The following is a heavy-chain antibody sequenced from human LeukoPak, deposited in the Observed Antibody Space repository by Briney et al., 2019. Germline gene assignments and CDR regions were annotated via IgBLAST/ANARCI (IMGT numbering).Heavy chain of an antibody. D-gene: IGHD3-22*01. Sequence: GGSLRLSCAASGFTFSSYWMHWVRQAPGKGLVWVSRINSDGRSTSYAVSVKGRFTISRDNAKNTLYLQMNSLRAEDTAVYYCARDGPSYYYDSSGYYTWGQGALVTVSS. CDR1: GFTFSSYW. J-gene: IGHJ5*02. CDR3: ARDGPSYYYDSSGYYT. CDR2: INSDGRST. V-gene: IGHV3-74*01.